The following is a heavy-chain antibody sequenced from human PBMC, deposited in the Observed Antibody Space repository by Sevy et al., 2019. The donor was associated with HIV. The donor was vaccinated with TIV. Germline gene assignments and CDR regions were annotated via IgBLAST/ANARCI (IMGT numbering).Heavy chain of an antibody. J-gene: IGHJ4*02. CDR3: AREDMATTRGPFDY. CDR2: ISSSGSTI. D-gene: IGHD5-12*01. Sequence: GSLRLSCAASGFTFSDYYMTWIRQAPVKGLEWVSYISSSGSTIYYADSVKGRFTISRDNAKNSLYLQMNSLRAEDTAVYYCAREDMATTRGPFDYWGQGTLVAVSS. CDR1: GFTFSDYY. V-gene: IGHV3-11*01.